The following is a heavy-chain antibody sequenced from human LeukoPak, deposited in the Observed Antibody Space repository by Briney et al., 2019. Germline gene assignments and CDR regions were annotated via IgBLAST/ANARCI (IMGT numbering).Heavy chain of an antibody. Sequence: GASVKVSCKASGGTFSSYAISWVRQAPGQGLEWMGGIIPIFGTANYAQKFQGRVTITADESTSTAYMELSSLRSEDTAVYYCARETLGGRGYYYYGMDVWAKGPRSPSP. CDR3: ARETLGGRGYYYYGMDV. J-gene: IGHJ6*02. V-gene: IGHV1-69*13. D-gene: IGHD4-23*01. CDR2: IIPIFGTA. CDR1: GGTFSSYA.